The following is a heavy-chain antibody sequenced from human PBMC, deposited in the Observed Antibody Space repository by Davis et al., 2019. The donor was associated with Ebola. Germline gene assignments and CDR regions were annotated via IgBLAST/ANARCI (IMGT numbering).Heavy chain of an antibody. J-gene: IGHJ4*02. V-gene: IGHV3-48*04. Sequence: GGSLRLSCVGSGFTFGTYGMNWVRQGPGKGLEWIAHISSSGGPIYYADSVKGRFTISRDNARDSLYLQMDSLRVEDTAIYYCARDAFSLSRYDTEDHWGQGTLVTVSS. CDR3: ARDAFSLSRYDTEDH. D-gene: IGHD3-9*01. CDR1: GFTFGTYG. CDR2: ISSSGGPI.